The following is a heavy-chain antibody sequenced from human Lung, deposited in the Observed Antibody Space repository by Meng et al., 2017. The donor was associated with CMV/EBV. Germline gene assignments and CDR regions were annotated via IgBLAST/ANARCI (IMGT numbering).Heavy chain of an antibody. Sequence: ASVXVSCKASGFALTKYYMHWVRQAPGQGLEWMGSISPSGSSTHYAQKFQGRVTMTRDTSTSTVYMELSSLRSEDTAVYYCAKDSGVWSFDYLGQGTLVTVSS. CDR3: AKDSGVWSFDY. CDR2: ISPSGSST. V-gene: IGHV1-46*01. D-gene: IGHD6-19*01. CDR1: GFALTKYY. J-gene: IGHJ4*02.